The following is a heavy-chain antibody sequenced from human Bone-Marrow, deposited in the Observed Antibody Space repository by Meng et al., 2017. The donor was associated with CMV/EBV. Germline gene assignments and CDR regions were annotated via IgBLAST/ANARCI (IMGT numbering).Heavy chain of an antibody. Sequence: SVKVSCKASGGTFSSYAISWVRQAPGQGLEWMGGIIPILGIANYAQKFQGRVTITADKSTSTAYMELSSLRSEDTAVYYCARDFQYDSSGYSGYWGQGTLVTVSS. V-gene: IGHV1-69*10. CDR3: ARDFQYDSSGYSGY. CDR2: IIPILGIA. CDR1: GGTFSSYA. J-gene: IGHJ1*01. D-gene: IGHD3-22*01.